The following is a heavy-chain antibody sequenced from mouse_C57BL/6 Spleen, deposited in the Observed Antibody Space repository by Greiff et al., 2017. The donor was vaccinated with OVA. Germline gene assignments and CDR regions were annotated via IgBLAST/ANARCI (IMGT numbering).Heavy chain of an antibody. Sequence: QVQLKQPGAELVRPGSSVKLSCKASGYTFTSYWMHWVKQRPIQGLEWIGNIDPSDSETHYNQKFKDKATLTVDKSSSTAYMQLSSLTSEDSAVYYCANLDSSGYWFAYWGQGTLVTVSA. CDR2: IDPSDSET. V-gene: IGHV1-52*01. CDR1: GYTFTSYW. D-gene: IGHD3-2*02. J-gene: IGHJ3*01. CDR3: ANLDSSGYWFAY.